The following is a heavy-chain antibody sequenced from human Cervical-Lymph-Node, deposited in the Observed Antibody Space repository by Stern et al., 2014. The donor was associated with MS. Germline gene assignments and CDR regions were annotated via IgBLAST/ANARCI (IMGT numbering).Heavy chain of an antibody. J-gene: IGHJ4*02. Sequence: VQLVQSGAELIRPGESLKISCKGAGYKFSIYWIAWGRVMPGKALEWMGIIYPGDSETRYSPSFQGKVTMSADKSTSTAYLQWSSLNASDTAMYFCARQTTAWASDVWGQGTLVTVSS. CDR3: ARQTTAWASDV. D-gene: IGHD1-14*01. CDR2: IYPGDSET. CDR1: GYKFSIYW. V-gene: IGHV5-51*01.